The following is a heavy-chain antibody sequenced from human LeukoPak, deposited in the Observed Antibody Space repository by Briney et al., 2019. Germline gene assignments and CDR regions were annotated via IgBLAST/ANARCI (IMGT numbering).Heavy chain of an antibody. V-gene: IGHV3-23*01. J-gene: IGHJ4*02. D-gene: IGHD3-22*01. CDR3: AKVPGSTLMIARRDFDY. CDR2: ISGSGGST. Sequence: GGSLRLSCAAPGFTFSSYAMSWVRQAPGKGLEWVSAISGSGGSTYYADSVKGRFTTSRDNSKNTLYLQMNSLRAEDTAVYYCAKVPGSTLMIARRDFDYWGQGTLVTVSS. CDR1: GFTFSSYA.